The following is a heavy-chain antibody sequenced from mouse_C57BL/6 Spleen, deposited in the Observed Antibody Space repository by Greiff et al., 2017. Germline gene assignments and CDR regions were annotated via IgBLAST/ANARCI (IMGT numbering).Heavy chain of an antibody. CDR3: ARDGGFPFAY. V-gene: IGHV1-82*01. CDR2: IYPGDGDT. CDR1: GYAFSSSW. Sequence: QVQLQQSGPELVKPGASVKISCKASGYAFSSSWMNWVKQRPGKGLEWIGRIYPGDGDTNYNGKFKGKATLTADKSSSTVYMQLSSLTSEDSAVYCCARDGGFPFAYWGQGTLVTVSA. D-gene: IGHD2-3*01. J-gene: IGHJ3*01.